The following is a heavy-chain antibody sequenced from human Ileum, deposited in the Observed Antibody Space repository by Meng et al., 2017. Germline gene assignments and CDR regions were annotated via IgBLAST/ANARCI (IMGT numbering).Heavy chain of an antibody. CDR1: GGSVSRAGYQ. Sequence: QVQLREAGPGLVRPSETLSLICTVSGGSVSRAGYQWGWIRQPPGKGLEWIGYASTNYNPSLKSRVTISLDTSRNQFSPSLSSVTAADTAVYYCARDHMGSLDYWGQGILVTVSS. D-gene: IGHD1-26*01. CDR2: AST. V-gene: IGHV4-61*08. J-gene: IGHJ4*02. CDR3: ARDHMGSLDY.